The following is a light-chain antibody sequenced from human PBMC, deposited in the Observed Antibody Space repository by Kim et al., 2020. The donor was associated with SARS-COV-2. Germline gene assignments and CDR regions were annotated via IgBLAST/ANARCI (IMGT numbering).Light chain of an antibody. V-gene: IGLV3-1*01. J-gene: IGLJ2*01. CDR2: QDS. CDR1: KLGDKY. CDR3: QAWDSSTADVV. Sequence: SPGQTASITCSGDKLGDKYACWYQQKPGQSPVLLIYQDSKRPSGIPERFSGSNSGNTATLTISGTQAMDEADYYCQAWDSSTADVVFGGGTQLTVL.